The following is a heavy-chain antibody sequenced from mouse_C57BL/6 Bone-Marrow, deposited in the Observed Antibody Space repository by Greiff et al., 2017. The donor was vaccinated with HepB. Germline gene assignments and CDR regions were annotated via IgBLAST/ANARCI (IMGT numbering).Heavy chain of an antibody. V-gene: IGHV3-6*01. Sequence: ESGPGLVKPSQSLSLTCSVTGYSITSGYYWNWIRQFPGNKLEWMGYISYDGSNNYNPSLKNRISITRDTSKNQFFLKLNSVTTEDTATYYCARGIGSSYPFDYWGQGTTLTVSS. D-gene: IGHD1-1*01. CDR2: ISYDGSN. CDR1: GYSITSGYY. J-gene: IGHJ2*01. CDR3: ARGIGSSYPFDY.